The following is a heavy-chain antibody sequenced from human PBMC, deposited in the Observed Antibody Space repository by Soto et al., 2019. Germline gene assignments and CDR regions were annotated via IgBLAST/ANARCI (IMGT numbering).Heavy chain of an antibody. D-gene: IGHD5-18*01. CDR1: GDSVSSNSAA. CDR2: TYYRSKWYN. J-gene: IGHJ6*02. CDR3: ARGPAMVTYYYYGMDV. Sequence: SQTLSLTCAISGDSVSSNSAAWNWIRQSPSRGLEWLGRTYYRSKWYNDYAVSVKSRITINPDTSKNQFSLQLNSVTPEDTAVYYCARGPAMVTYYYYGMDVWGQGTTVTVSS. V-gene: IGHV6-1*01.